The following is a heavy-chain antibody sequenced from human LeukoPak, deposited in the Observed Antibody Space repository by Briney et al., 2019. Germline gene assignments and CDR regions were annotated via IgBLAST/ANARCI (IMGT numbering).Heavy chain of an antibody. CDR2: IYYSGST. Sequence: SETLSLTCTVSGGSISSYYWSWIRQPPGKGLGWIGYIYYSGSTNYNPSLKGRVTISVDTSKNQFSLKLSSVTAADTAVYYCASWGSSAFDYWGQGTLVTVSS. CDR3: ASWGSSAFDY. V-gene: IGHV4-59*01. J-gene: IGHJ4*02. CDR1: GGSISSYY. D-gene: IGHD3-16*01.